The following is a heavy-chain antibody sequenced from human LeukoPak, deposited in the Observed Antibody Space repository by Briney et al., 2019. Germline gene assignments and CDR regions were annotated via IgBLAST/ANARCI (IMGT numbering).Heavy chain of an antibody. CDR2: IKGDGSEK. CDR1: GGSISSSNW. V-gene: IGHV3-7*01. CDR3: VREARSRSGMDV. J-gene: IGHJ6*02. Sequence: SSGTLSLTCAVSGGSISSSNWWSWVRRAPGKGLEWVANIKGDGSEKYYVDSVKGRFTISRDNAKNSLYLQMNSLRAEDTAVYYCVREARSRSGMDVRGQGTTVTVSS.